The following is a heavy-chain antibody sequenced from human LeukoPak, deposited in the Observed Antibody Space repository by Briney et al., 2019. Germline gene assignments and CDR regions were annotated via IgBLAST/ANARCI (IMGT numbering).Heavy chain of an antibody. CDR3: AREASQGYYGSGSYAFDI. CDR1: GYTFITYG. J-gene: IGHJ3*02. CDR2: ISAYNGNT. V-gene: IGHV1-18*01. D-gene: IGHD3-10*01. Sequence: ASVKVSCKASGYTFITYGISWVRQAPGQGLEWMGWISAYNGNTKYAQNFQGRVTMTTDTSTSTAYMELRSLRSDDTAVYYCAREASQGYYGSGSYAFDIWGQGTMVTVSS.